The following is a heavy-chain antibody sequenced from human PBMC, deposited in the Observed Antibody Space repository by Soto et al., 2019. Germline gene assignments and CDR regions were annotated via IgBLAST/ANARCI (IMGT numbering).Heavy chain of an antibody. D-gene: IGHD3-16*02. Sequence: SETLSLTCTVSGGSISSYYWSWIRQPPGKGLEWIGYIYYSGSTNYNPSLKSRVTISVDTSKNQFSLKLSSVTTADTAVYYCAGRMITFGGVIDFDYWGQGTLVTVSS. CDR2: IYYSGST. J-gene: IGHJ4*02. CDR3: AGRMITFGGVIDFDY. CDR1: GGSISSYY. V-gene: IGHV4-59*01.